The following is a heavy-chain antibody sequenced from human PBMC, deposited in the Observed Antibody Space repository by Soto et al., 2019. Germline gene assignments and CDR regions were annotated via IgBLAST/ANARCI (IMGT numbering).Heavy chain of an antibody. D-gene: IGHD3-3*01. V-gene: IGHV4-39*01. CDR1: GGSISSSSYY. CDR3: ARHETPFYDFWSGYHTAYYYYYMDV. Sequence: SETLSLTCTVSGGSISSSSYYWGWIRQPPGKGLEWIGSIYYSGSTYYNTSLKNRVTKSVETSKNKYTLKLSSVTAADTAVYYCARHETPFYDFWSGYHTAYYYYYMDVWGKGTTVTVSS. J-gene: IGHJ6*03. CDR2: IYYSGST.